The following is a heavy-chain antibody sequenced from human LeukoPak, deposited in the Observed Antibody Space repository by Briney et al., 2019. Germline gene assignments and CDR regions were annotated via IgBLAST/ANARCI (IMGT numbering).Heavy chain of an antibody. V-gene: IGHV3-30*18. CDR2: ISYDGSNK. CDR3: AKDKAAAAHDAFDI. D-gene: IGHD6-13*01. CDR1: GFTFSSYG. J-gene: IGHJ3*02. Sequence: GALRLSCAASGFTFSSYGMHWVRQAPGKGLEWVAVISYDGSNKYYADSVKGRFTISRDNSKNSLYLQMNSLRAEDMALYYCAKDKAAAAHDAFDIWGQGTMVTVSS.